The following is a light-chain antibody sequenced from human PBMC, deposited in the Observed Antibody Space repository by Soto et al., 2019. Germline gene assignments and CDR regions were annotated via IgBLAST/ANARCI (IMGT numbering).Light chain of an antibody. CDR3: QQYFSTPYT. J-gene: IGKJ2*01. V-gene: IGKV4-1*01. CDR1: QSVLYSSNNKYY. CDR2: WAS. Sequence: DIVMTQSPDSLTVSLGDRATINCKSSQSVLYSSNNKYYLAWYQLKPGQTPKLLIYWASIRESGVPDRFSGSGSGTDFTLTISSLQAEDVAVYYCQQYFSTPYTFGQGTKLEI.